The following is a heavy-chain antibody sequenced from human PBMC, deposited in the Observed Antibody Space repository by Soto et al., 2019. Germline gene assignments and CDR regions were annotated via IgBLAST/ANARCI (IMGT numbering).Heavy chain of an antibody. CDR1: GGTFSSYA. D-gene: IGHD3-10*01. Sequence: QVQLVQSGAEVKKPGSSVKVSCKASGGTFSSYAISWVRQAPGQGLEWMGGIIPIFGTANYAQKFQGRVTITADESTSTAYMELSSLRSEDTAVYYCASQRADRGVIPYYGMDVWGQGTTVTVSS. J-gene: IGHJ6*02. V-gene: IGHV1-69*12. CDR2: IIPIFGTA. CDR3: ASQRADRGVIPYYGMDV.